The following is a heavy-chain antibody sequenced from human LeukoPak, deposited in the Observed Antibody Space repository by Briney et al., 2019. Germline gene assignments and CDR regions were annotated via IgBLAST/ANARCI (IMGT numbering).Heavy chain of an antibody. Sequence: GGSLRLSCTASGFTFGDYAMSWVRQAPGKGLEWVGFIRSKAYGGTTEYAASVKGRFTISRDDSKSIAYLQMNSLKTEDTAVYYCTWDIRGWCGNRAFDIWGQGTMVTVSS. CDR3: TWDIRGWCGNRAFDI. CDR2: IRSKAYGGTT. J-gene: IGHJ3*02. CDR1: GFTFGDYA. D-gene: IGHD6-19*01. V-gene: IGHV3-49*04.